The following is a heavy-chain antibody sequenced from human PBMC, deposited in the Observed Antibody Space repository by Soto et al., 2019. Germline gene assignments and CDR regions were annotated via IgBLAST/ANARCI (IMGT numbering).Heavy chain of an antibody. V-gene: IGHV4-34*01. J-gene: IGHJ5*02. CDR2: INHSGST. Sequence: SETLSLTCAVYGGSFSGYYWSWIRQPPGKGLEWIGEINHSGSTNYNPSLKSRVTISVDTSKNQFSLKLSSVTAADTAVYYCARGGRRYYGSSGTRLDPWGQGTLVTVSS. CDR3: ARGGRRYYGSSGTRLDP. CDR1: GGSFSGYY. D-gene: IGHD3-22*01.